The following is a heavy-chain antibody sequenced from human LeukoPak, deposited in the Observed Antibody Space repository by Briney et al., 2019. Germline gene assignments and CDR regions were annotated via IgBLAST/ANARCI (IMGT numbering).Heavy chain of an antibody. J-gene: IGHJ6*04. CDR2: ISSSSSTI. CDR3: AELGITMIGGV. V-gene: IGHV3-48*04. Sequence: GGSLKLSCAASGFSFSSYSMNWARQSPGKGLEWDSYISSSSSTISYADSVKGRFTISRDNAKNSLYLQMNSLRAEDTAVYYCAELGITMIGGVWGKGTTVTISS. D-gene: IGHD3-10*02. CDR1: GFSFSSYS.